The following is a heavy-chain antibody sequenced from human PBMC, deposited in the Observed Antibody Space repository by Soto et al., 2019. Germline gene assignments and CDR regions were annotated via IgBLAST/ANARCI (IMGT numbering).Heavy chain of an antibody. V-gene: IGHV4-59*01. CDR3: ARDKVDYGDYGFNYYYYYMDV. D-gene: IGHD4-17*01. J-gene: IGHJ6*03. CDR1: GGSISSYY. CDR2: IYYSGST. Sequence: PSETLSLTCTVSGGSISSYYWSWIRQPPGKGLEWIGYIYYSGSTNYNPSLKSRVTISVDTSKNQFSLKLSSVTAADTAVYYCARDKVDYGDYGFNYYYYYMDVWGKGTTVTVSS.